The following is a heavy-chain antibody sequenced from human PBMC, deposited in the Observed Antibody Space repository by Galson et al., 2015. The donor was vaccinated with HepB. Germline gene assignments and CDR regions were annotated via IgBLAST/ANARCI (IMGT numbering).Heavy chain of an antibody. CDR2: SSNSSRYT. V-gene: IGHV3-11*05. D-gene: IGHD2-15*01. CDR1: GFTFSDYY. J-gene: IGHJ4*02. Sequence: SLRLSCAASGFTFSDYYMSWIRQAPGKGLECVSYSSNSSRYTNYADSVKGRFTISRDNAKNSLYLQMNSLRAEDTAVYYCARGPRAGSGGSFQVDYWGQGTLVTVST. CDR3: ARGPRAGSGGSFQVDY.